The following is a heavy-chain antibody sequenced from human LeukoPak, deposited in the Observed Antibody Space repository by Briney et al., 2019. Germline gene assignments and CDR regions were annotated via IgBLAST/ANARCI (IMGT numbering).Heavy chain of an antibody. V-gene: IGHV3-23*01. Sequence: GGSLRLSCAASGFTFSSYAMSWVRQAPGKGLEWVSAISGSGGSTYYADSVKGRFTISRDNSKNTLYLQMNSLRAEDTAVYYCAKAWYGSGSYYQNWFDPWGQGTLVTVSS. CDR1: GFTFSSYA. CDR2: ISGSGGST. J-gene: IGHJ5*02. CDR3: AKAWYGSGSYYQNWFDP. D-gene: IGHD3-10*01.